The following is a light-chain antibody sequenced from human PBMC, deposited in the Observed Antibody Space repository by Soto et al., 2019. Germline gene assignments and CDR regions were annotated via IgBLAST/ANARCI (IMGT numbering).Light chain of an antibody. Sequence: EIVMTQSPATLSVSPGERATLSCRASQSVSSNLAWYQQKPGQAPRLLIYGASTTATGIPARFSGSGSGTEFALTITSLQSEDFAVYYCQQYIDWPETFGQGTKVEIK. J-gene: IGKJ1*01. V-gene: IGKV3-15*01. CDR1: QSVSSN. CDR3: QQYIDWPET. CDR2: GAS.